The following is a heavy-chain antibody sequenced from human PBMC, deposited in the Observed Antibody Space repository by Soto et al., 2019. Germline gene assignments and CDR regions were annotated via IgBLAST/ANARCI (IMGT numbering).Heavy chain of an antibody. CDR2: ISGSGGST. V-gene: IGHV3-23*01. CDR3: AKKMGPYVVPAASFDS. J-gene: IGHJ4*02. D-gene: IGHD2-2*01. CDR1: GFTFSSYA. Sequence: PGGSLRLSCAASGFTFSSYAMSWVRQAPGKGLEWVSAISGSGGSTYYADSVKGRFTISRDNSKNTLYLQMNSLRAEDTAVYYCAKKMGPYVVPAASFDSWGQGTLVTVSS.